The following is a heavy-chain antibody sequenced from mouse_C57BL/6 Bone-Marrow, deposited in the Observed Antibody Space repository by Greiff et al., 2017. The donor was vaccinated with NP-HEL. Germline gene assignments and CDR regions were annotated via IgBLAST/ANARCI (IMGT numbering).Heavy chain of an antibody. CDR1: GFTFSDYG. D-gene: IGHD1-1*01. CDR3: ARPYYGSSYDWFAY. V-gene: IGHV5-15*01. Sequence: EVKLMESGGGLVQPGGSLKLSCAASGFTFSDYGMAWVRQAPRKGPEWVAFISNLAYSIYYADNVTGRFTISRENAKNTLYLEMSSLRSEDTAMYYCARPYYGSSYDWFAYWGQGTLVTVSA. J-gene: IGHJ3*01. CDR2: ISNLAYSI.